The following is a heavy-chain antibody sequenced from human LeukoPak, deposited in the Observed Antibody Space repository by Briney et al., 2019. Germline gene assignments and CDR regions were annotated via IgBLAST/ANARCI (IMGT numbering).Heavy chain of an antibody. CDR3: ARDYDGDY. CDR1: GFIFNTYS. D-gene: IGHD3-22*01. CDR2: ISGSSDYI. V-gene: IGHV3-21*01. Sequence: GGSLRLSCAASGFIFNTYSMNWVRQVPGKGLEWVSSISGSSDYIYHADSVKGRFTISRDNAKNSLFLQMNSLRAEDTAVYYCARDYDGDYWGQGTLVTVSS. J-gene: IGHJ4*02.